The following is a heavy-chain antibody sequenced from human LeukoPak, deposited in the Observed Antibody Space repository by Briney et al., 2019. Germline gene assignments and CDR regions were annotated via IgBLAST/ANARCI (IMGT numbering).Heavy chain of an antibody. D-gene: IGHD6-13*01. V-gene: IGHV1-46*01. CDR2: INPSVDST. Sequence: ASEKVSCKASGYTFTSYYIHWVRQAPGQGREWMAIINPSVDSTTYPQKFQDRVTMTRDTSTSTVYMELSSLRSEDTAVYYCARTAAAGYTGAFDIWGQGTMVTVSS. J-gene: IGHJ3*02. CDR1: GYTFTSYY. CDR3: ARTAAAGYTGAFDI.